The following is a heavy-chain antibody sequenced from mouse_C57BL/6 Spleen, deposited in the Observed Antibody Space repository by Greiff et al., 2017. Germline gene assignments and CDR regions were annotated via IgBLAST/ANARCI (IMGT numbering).Heavy chain of an antibody. CDR3: ARSYDGYYVGFAY. J-gene: IGHJ3*01. V-gene: IGHV8-12*01. CDR2: LYWDDVK. D-gene: IGHD2-3*01. CDR1: GFSLSTSGMG. Sequence: QVTLKECGPGILQSSPTLSLTCSFSGFSLSTSGMGVSWIRQPSGKGLEWLAHLYWDDVKRYNPSLKSRLTISKDTSRNHVFLKITSVDTADTATYYCARSYDGYYVGFAYWGQGTLVTVSA.